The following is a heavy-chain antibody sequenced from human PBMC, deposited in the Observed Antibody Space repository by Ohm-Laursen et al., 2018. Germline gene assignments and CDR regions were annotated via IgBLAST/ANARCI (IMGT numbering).Heavy chain of an antibody. CDR1: GFTFSTYA. V-gene: IGHV3-23*01. D-gene: IGHD2-8*02. CDR3: AKGFTGYYDMDV. CDR2: IRGSGYST. J-gene: IGHJ6*02. Sequence: SLRLSCAASGFTFSTYAMNWVRQPPGRGLEWVSLIRGSGYSTYYADSVKGRFTISRDNSKNTLYLQMNSLRAEDTAVYYCAKGFTGYYDMDVWGQGTTVTVSS.